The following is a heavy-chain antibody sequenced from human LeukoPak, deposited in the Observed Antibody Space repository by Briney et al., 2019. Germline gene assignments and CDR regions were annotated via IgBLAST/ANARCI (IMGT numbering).Heavy chain of an antibody. J-gene: IGHJ6*02. V-gene: IGHV3-48*01. CDR2: ISSSSSTI. CDR3: ARVGIPHDLHAQMDV. Sequence: QSGGSLRLSCAASGFTFSSYSMNWVRQAPGKGLEWVSYISSSSSTIYYADSVKGRFTISRDNAKNSLYLQMNSLRAEDTAVYYCARVGIPHDLHAQMDVWGQGTTVTVSS. D-gene: IGHD3-3*01. CDR1: GFTFSSYS.